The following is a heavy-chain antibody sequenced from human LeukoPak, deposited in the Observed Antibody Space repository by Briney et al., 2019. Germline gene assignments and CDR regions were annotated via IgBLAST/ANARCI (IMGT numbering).Heavy chain of an antibody. CDR3: ARYIVSYPHDAFDI. CDR1: GGSISIYY. D-gene: IGHD1-26*01. V-gene: IGHV4-4*07. CDR2: ISTSEST. J-gene: IGHJ3*02. Sequence: SETLSLTCTVSGGSISIYYWNWIRQPAGKGLEWIGRISTSESTQYNPSLKSRVTMSLDTSKNQFSLKLSSVTAADTAFYYCARYIVSYPHDAFDIWGQGTMVTVSS.